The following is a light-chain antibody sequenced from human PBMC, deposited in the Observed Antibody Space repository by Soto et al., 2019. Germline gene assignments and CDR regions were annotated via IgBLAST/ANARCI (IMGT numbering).Light chain of an antibody. CDR1: QSVTNNY. CDR3: QQDSSSTPT. V-gene: IGKV3-20*01. Sequence: EIVLTQSPGTLSLSPGERATLSCRASQSVTNNYLAWYQRKPGQPPLLLIYVTSYRSPDIPRRFSGSVSATDFTFSSPRLEPEYFAVYYFQQDSSSTPTFGQRTKVEIK. CDR2: VTS. J-gene: IGKJ1*01.